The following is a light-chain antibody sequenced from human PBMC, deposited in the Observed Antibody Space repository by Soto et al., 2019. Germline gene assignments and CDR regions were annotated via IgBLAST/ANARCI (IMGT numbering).Light chain of an antibody. CDR3: QQYNSYS. V-gene: IGKV3D-15*01. J-gene: IGKJ1*01. CDR1: QSVRSS. CDR2: DAS. Sequence: EIVMTQSPGTLSVSPGERATLFCRASQSVRSSLAWYQQKPGQAPRLFIYDASNRATGIPARLSGSGSGTEFTLTISSLQPDDFATYYCQQYNSYSFGQGTKVDIK.